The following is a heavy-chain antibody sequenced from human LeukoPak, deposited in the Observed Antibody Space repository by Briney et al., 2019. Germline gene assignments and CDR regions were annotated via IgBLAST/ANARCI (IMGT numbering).Heavy chain of an antibody. Sequence: GGSLRLSCAASGFTFSSYGMHWVRQAPGKGLEWVAVISYDGSNKYYADSVKGRFTISRDNSKNTLYLQMNSLRAEDTAVYYCAKGRNEWELLLEAFDIWGQGTMVTVSS. D-gene: IGHD1-26*01. V-gene: IGHV3-30*18. CDR3: AKGRNEWELLLEAFDI. CDR1: GFTFSSYG. J-gene: IGHJ3*02. CDR2: ISYDGSNK.